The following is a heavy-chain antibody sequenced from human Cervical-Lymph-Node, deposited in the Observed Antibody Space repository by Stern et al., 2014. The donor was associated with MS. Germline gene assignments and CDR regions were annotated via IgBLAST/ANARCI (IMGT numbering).Heavy chain of an antibody. J-gene: IGHJ6*02. D-gene: IGHD5-12*01. CDR2: ISAYNGSK. Sequence: QVQLVQSGAEVRKPGASVKVSCKASGSTFTSHTFTWVRQAPGKGLEWVGWISAYNGSKTYAQRLKGRRSLTTDASSRTASMELRSLRSDDSAVYFCAISGSPHCHYSVDVWGQGTTVTVSS. V-gene: IGHV1-18*04. CDR1: GSTFTSHT. CDR3: AISGSPHCHYSVDV.